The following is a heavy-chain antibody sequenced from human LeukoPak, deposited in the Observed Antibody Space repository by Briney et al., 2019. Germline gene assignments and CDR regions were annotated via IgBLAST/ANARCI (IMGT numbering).Heavy chain of an antibody. CDR3: ARGRYDFWSGYYTFDY. J-gene: IGHJ4*02. D-gene: IGHD3-3*01. CDR2: ISTTSSYI. Sequence: GGSLRLSCAASGFTFSSYSMNWVRQAPGKGLEWVSSISTTSSYIYYADSVKGRFTISRDNAKNSLYLQMNSLRAEDTAVYYCARGRYDFWSGYYTFDYWGQGTLVTVSS. V-gene: IGHV3-21*01. CDR1: GFTFSSYS.